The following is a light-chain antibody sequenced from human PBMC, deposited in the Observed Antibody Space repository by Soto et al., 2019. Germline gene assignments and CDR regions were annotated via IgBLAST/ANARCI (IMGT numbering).Light chain of an antibody. CDR2: DAS. CDR3: QQYNSYSHT. J-gene: IGKJ2*01. Sequence: DIQMTQSPSTLSASVGDRVTITCRASQSIRSWLAWYQQKPGEAPKILIYDASSLESGVPSRFSGSGSRTEYTLTISSLQPDDFATYYCQQYNSYSHTFGQGTKLEIK. V-gene: IGKV1-5*01. CDR1: QSIRSW.